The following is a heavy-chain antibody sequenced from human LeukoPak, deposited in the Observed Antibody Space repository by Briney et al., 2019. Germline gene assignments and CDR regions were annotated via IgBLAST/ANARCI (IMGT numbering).Heavy chain of an antibody. Sequence: GGSLRLSCAASAFTFSSYTMNWVRQALGQGLEWVSTISDPHSGSQTHYADSVKGRFTISRDDSQNTVYLQMDSLRAEDTAVYYWTTRLQHHFDYWGQGTQVTVSS. CDR1: AFTFSSYT. J-gene: IGHJ4*02. CDR3: TTRLQHHFDY. V-gene: IGHV3-23*01. CDR2: ISDPHSGSQT. D-gene: IGHD2-15*01.